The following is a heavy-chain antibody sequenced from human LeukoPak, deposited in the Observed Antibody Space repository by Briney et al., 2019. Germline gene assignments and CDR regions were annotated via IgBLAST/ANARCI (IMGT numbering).Heavy chain of an antibody. D-gene: IGHD6-19*01. Sequence: GASVKVSCKASGYTFTSYGISWVRQAPGQGLEWMGWISAYNGNTNYAQKLQGRVTMTTDTSTSTAYMELRSLRSDDTAVYYCARDHSSGWYNRQTPFDYWGQGTLVTVSS. CDR1: GYTFTSYG. J-gene: IGHJ4*02. CDR2: ISAYNGNT. CDR3: ARDHSSGWYNRQTPFDY. V-gene: IGHV1-18*01.